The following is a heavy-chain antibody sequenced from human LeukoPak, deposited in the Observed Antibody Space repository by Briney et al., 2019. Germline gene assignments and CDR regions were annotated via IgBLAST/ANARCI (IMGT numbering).Heavy chain of an antibody. D-gene: IGHD6-6*01. CDR1: GFTFSSYW. CDR2: INNDGSIT. J-gene: IGHJ4*02. CDR3: AKDATPARPEFLDY. V-gene: IGHV3-74*01. Sequence: GRSLRLSCAASGFTFSSYWMHWVRQDPGKGLVWVSHINNDGSITNYADSVKGRFTISRDNSKNTLYLQMSSLRAEDTAVYYCAKDATPARPEFLDYWGQGTLVTVSS.